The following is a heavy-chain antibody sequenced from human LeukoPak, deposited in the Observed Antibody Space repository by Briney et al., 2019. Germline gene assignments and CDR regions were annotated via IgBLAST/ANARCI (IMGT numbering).Heavy chain of an antibody. Sequence: SETLSLTCSLSGDSISNDDYYWSWIRRHPRKGLEWIGYIYHTGTTYSNASLKSRVTISVDTSKNQFSLKVNSVTAADTAVYYCTRGAYYYDEETQKPGWYFDLWGRGSLVTVSS. CDR1: GDSISNDDYY. J-gene: IGHJ2*01. CDR2: IYHTGTT. CDR3: TRGAYYYDEETQKPGWYFDL. D-gene: IGHD3-22*01. V-gene: IGHV4-31*03.